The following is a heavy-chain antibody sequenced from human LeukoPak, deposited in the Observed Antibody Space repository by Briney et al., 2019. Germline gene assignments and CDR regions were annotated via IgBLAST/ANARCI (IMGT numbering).Heavy chain of an antibody. V-gene: IGHV4-4*07. CDR1: RGSISSYY. CDR2: IYTSGST. J-gene: IGHJ6*02. Sequence: SETLSLTCTVSRGSISSYYWSWIRQPAGKGLEWIGRIYTSGSTNYNPSLKSRVTMSVDTSKNQFSLKLSSVTAADTAVYYCARDGSGSYYYYYGMDVWGQGTTVTVSS. D-gene: IGHD1-26*01. CDR3: ARDGSGSYYYYYGMDV.